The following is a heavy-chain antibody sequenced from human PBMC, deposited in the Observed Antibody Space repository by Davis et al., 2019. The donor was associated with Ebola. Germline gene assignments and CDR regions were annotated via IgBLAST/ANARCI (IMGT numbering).Heavy chain of an antibody. D-gene: IGHD3-9*01. J-gene: IGHJ4*02. CDR2: ISANRRSS. V-gene: IGHV3-23*01. Sequence: GESLKISCAASGFTFSNYWMHWVRQAPGKGLEWVAAISANRRSSYYADSVRGRFTISRDNSKDTLYLQMDSLTSEDTAFYYCSRRPETGFSPLDSWGQGALVTVSS. CDR3: SRRPETGFSPLDS. CDR1: GFTFSNYW.